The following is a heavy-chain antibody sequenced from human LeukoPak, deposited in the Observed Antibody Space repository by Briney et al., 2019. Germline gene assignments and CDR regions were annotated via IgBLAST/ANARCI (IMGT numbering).Heavy chain of an antibody. CDR3: ARMGPAAAGIID. CDR2: IYYSGST. J-gene: IGHJ4*02. V-gene: IGHV4-59*08. Sequence: SETLSLTCSVSGGSLSSYYWSWIRQPPGKGLEWIGYIYYSGSTNYNPSLKSRVTISVDRSKNQFSLKLSSVTAADTAVYYCARMGPAAAGIIDWGQGNLVTVSA. D-gene: IGHD6-13*01. CDR1: GGSLSSYY.